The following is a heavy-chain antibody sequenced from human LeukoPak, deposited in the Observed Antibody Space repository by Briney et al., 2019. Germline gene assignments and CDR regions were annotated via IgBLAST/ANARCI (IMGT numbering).Heavy chain of an antibody. V-gene: IGHV3-30*02. Sequence: GGSLRLSCAASGFTFSSYGMHWVRQAPGKGLEWVAFIRYDGSNKYYADSVKGRFTISRDNSKNTLYLQMNSLRAEDTAVYYCARDPDYYGSGSLDYWGQGTLVTVSS. CDR1: GFTFSSYG. CDR3: ARDPDYYGSGSLDY. J-gene: IGHJ4*02. CDR2: IRYDGSNK. D-gene: IGHD3-10*01.